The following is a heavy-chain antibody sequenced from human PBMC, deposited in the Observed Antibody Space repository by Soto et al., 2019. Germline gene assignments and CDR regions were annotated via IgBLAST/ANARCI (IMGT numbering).Heavy chain of an antibody. Sequence: GGSLRLSCTASGFIFGDYAMSWFRQAPGKGLEWVGFIRSKVYGGTTEDAASVRGRFTISRDDSKSIAYLQMNSLKTEDTAVYYCTRERISSYYDFWSGPGMDVWGQGTTVTVSS. CDR1: GFIFGDYA. CDR3: TRERISSYYDFWSGPGMDV. J-gene: IGHJ6*02. D-gene: IGHD3-3*01. CDR2: IRSKVYGGTT. V-gene: IGHV3-49*03.